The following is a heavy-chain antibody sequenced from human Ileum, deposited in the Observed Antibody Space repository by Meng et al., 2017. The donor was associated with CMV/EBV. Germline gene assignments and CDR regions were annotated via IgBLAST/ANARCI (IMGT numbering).Heavy chain of an antibody. J-gene: IGHJ4*02. CDR2: IYYPGNT. CDR3: ARVGLVRGILAQYDY. Sequence: SSGSVSTVSYYWGWVRQPPGQGLEWIVNIYYPGNTYYNPSLKSRVTTSIHTSKNQFSLSLRSLTAADTAVYYCARVGLVRGILAQYDYWGQGTLVTVSS. CDR1: SGSVSTVSYY. D-gene: IGHD3-10*01. V-gene: IGHV4-39*07.